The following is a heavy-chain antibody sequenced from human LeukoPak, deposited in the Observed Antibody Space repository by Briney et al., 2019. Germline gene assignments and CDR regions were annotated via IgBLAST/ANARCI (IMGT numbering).Heavy chain of an antibody. CDR3: ARQYYDSSGQLDY. CDR1: GFSFTSYW. Sequence: GESLKISCKGSGFSFTSYWIGWVRQMPGKGLEYMGIIYPADSDTRYSPSFQGQVTMSADKSISTAYLQWSSLKASDTAMYYCARQYYDSSGQLDYWGQGTLVTVSS. J-gene: IGHJ4*02. D-gene: IGHD3-22*01. CDR2: IYPADSDT. V-gene: IGHV5-51*01.